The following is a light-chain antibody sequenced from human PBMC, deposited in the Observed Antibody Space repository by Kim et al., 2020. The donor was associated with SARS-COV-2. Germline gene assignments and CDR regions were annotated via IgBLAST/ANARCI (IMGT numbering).Light chain of an antibody. J-gene: IGLJ3*02. CDR1: NIGSKS. Sequence: SYELTQPPSVSMAPVQTARITCGGTNIGSKSVHWYQQKPGQAPVLVIYYDTDRPSGVSERFAGSISGDTAILTISKVEVGDEADYYCQVWDSSSDHRVFGGGTQLTVL. CDR3: QVWDSSSDHRV. V-gene: IGLV3-21*04. CDR2: YDT.